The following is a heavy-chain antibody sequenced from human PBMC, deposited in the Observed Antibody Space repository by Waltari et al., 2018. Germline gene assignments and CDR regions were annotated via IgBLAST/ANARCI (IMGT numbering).Heavy chain of an antibody. CDR3: ARQTGCSGGSCYYYYYYYGMDV. V-gene: IGHV4-39*01. CDR1: VGSISSSSYY. J-gene: IGHJ6*02. D-gene: IGHD2-15*01. CDR2: IYYSGST. Sequence: QLQLQESGPGLVKPSETLSLTCTVSVGSISSSSYYWRWIRPPPGTGLERIGSIYYSGSTYYNPSLKSRVTISVDTSKNQFSLKLSSVTAADTAVYYCARQTGCSGGSCYYYYYYYGMDVWGQGTTVTVSS.